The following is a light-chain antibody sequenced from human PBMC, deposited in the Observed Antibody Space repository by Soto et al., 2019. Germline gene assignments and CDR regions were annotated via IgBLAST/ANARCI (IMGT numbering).Light chain of an antibody. CDR1: QMISSR. Sequence: DIQMTRSPSTRSASIVGIGTVTVRASQMISSRLAWYQQKPGKAPKLLIYDASALAGGVPSRFSGSESGTEFTLAISSLQTDDFATYYCQQHYRSRTFGQGTKVDIK. V-gene: IGKV1-5*01. CDR2: DAS. J-gene: IGKJ1*01. CDR3: QQHYRSRT.